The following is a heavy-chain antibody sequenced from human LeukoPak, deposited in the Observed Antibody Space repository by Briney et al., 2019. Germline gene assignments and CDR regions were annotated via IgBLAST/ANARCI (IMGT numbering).Heavy chain of an antibody. J-gene: IGHJ6*03. CDR3: ARSAAYYNFWTGYYDALYYMDV. V-gene: IGHV4-59*01. CDR2: IYSGST. D-gene: IGHD3-3*01. CDR1: GGSIKDYY. Sequence: SETLSLTCTVSGGSIKDYYWSWIRQTPGRGLNLIGYIYSGSTNYNPSLKSRVTISVDTSKNQVSLKLRSVTAADTAVYYCARSAAYYNFWTGYYDALYYMDVWGKGTTVTVSS.